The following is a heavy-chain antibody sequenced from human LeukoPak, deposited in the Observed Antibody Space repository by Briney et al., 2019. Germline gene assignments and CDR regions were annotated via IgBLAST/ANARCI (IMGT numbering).Heavy chain of an antibody. D-gene: IGHD2-2*01. J-gene: IGHJ5*02. CDR2: IYYSGST. CDR3: AREAVPAGVNWFDP. V-gene: IGHV4-31*03. Sequence: SETLSLTCTASGGSISSGGYYWSWIRQHPGKGLEWIGYIYYSGSTYYNPSLKSRVTISVDTSKNQFSLKLSSVTAADTAVYYCAREAVPAGVNWFDPWGQGTLVTVSS. CDR1: GGSISSGGYY.